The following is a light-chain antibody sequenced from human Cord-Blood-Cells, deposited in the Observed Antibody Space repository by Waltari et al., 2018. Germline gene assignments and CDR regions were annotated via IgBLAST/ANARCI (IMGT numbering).Light chain of an antibody. Sequence: QSALTQPASASGSPGQSVTISCTGTSSDVGGYNYVSWYQQHPGKAPKLMIYEVSKRPSGVPDHFSGSKSGNTASLTVSGLQAEDEADYYCSSYAGSNTPMVFGGGTKLTVL. J-gene: IGLJ2*01. CDR1: SSDVGGYNY. V-gene: IGLV2-8*01. CDR3: SSYAGSNTPMV. CDR2: EVS.